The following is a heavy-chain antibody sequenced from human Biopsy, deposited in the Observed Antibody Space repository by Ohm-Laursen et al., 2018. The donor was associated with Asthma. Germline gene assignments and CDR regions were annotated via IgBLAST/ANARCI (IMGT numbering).Heavy chain of an antibody. CDR2: ITTVFGTT. V-gene: IGHV1-69*13. J-gene: IGHJ6*02. D-gene: IGHD6-19*01. CDR3: ARCQVGYSSGWSLLLKKIYYSGMDV. CDR1: GGTFSNFA. Sequence: SVKVSCKAPGGTFSNFAISWVRQAPGQGLEWLGGITTVFGTTNYAQKFQGRVTITADESTSTAYMEVTSLRSEDTAIYYCARCQVGYSSGWSLLLKKIYYSGMDVWGQGTAVPVSS.